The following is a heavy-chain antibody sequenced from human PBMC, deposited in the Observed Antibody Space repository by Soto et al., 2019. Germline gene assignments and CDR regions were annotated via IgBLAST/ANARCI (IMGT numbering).Heavy chain of an antibody. CDR1: GFNFSSYA. CDR2: ISGSGGST. Sequence: GSQRLSCAACGFNFSSYAISWVRQTQGKGLEWVSAISGSGGSTYYADSVKGRFTISRDNSMNTLYLQMNSLRAEDTAVYYCAKGLVGSFAPWGKGTLVTVSS. J-gene: IGHJ5*02. D-gene: IGHD3-10*01. V-gene: IGHV3-23*01. CDR3: AKGLVGSFAP.